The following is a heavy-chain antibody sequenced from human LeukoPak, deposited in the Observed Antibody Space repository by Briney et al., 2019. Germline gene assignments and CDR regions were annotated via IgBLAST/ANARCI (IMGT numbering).Heavy chain of an antibody. D-gene: IGHD3-22*01. J-gene: IGHJ4*02. CDR3: ARDHYYDSSGDSSGFDY. Sequence: SQTLSLTCAISGDTVSSNSAAWHWISQSPSTGLEWLGRTYYRSKWYNDYALSVKSRITINPDTSKNQFSLQLKSVTPEDTAVYYCARDHYYDSSGDSSGFDYWGQGTLVTVSS. CDR1: GDTVSSNSAA. V-gene: IGHV6-1*01. CDR2: TYYRSKWYN.